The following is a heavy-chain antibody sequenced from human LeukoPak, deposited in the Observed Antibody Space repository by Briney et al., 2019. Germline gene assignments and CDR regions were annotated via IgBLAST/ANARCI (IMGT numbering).Heavy chain of an antibody. D-gene: IGHD2-2*01. CDR2: IFYSGGS. J-gene: IGHJ3*02. CDR1: GGSISSYD. Sequence: PSETLSLTCTVSGGSISSYDWTWIRQPPGKGLEWIGYIFYSGGSNYNPSLKSRVTISVDTSKNHFSLKLSSVTAADTAVYYCARLGSTFDIWGQGTMVTVSS. V-gene: IGHV4-59*08. CDR3: ARLGSTFDI.